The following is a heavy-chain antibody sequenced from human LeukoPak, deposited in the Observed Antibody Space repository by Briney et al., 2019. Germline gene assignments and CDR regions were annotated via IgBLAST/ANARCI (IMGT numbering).Heavy chain of an antibody. CDR3: ARVPYDYSNYRYYYYMDV. J-gene: IGHJ6*03. D-gene: IGHD4-11*01. CDR1: GFTFSTYS. V-gene: IGHV3-21*04. Sequence: PGGSLRLSCAASGFTFSTYSMNWVRQAPGKGLEWVSSISSSGSTIYYADSVKGRFTISRDNAKNSLYLQMNSLRAEDTAVYYCARVPYDYSNYRYYYYMDVWGKGTTVTVSS. CDR2: ISSSGSTI.